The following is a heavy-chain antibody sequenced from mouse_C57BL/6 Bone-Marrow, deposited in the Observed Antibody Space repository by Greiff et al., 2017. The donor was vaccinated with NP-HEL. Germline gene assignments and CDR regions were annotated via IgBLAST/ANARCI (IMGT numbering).Heavy chain of an antibody. J-gene: IGHJ4*01. V-gene: IGHV1-78*01. CDR1: GYTFTDHT. CDR3: ARCGGYYDYEGGAMDY. Sequence: VQLQQSDAELVKPGASVKISCKVSGYTFTDHTIHWMKQRPEQGLEWIGYIYPRDGSTKYNEKFKGKATLTADKSSSTAYLQLNSLTSEDSAVYFCARCGGYYDYEGGAMDYWGQGTSVTVSS. CDR2: IYPRDGST. D-gene: IGHD2-4*01.